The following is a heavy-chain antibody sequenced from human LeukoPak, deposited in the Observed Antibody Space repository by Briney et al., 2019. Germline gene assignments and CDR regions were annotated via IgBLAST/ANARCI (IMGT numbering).Heavy chain of an antibody. V-gene: IGHV4-34*01. D-gene: IGHD2-2*01. Sequence: PSETLSLTCAVYGGSFSGYYWSWIRQPPGKGLEWIGEINHSGSTNYNSSLKSRVTISVDTSKNQFSLKLSSVTAADTAVYYCARGGWAPPGIIGGCSSTSCYRSYNWFDPWGQGTLVTVSS. CDR2: INHSGST. CDR3: ARGGWAPPGIIGGCSSTSCYRSYNWFDP. J-gene: IGHJ5*02. CDR1: GGSFSGYY.